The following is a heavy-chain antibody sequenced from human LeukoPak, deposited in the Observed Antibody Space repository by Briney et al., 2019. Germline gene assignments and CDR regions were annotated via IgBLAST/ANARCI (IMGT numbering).Heavy chain of an antibody. V-gene: IGHV3-21*01. J-gene: IGHJ1*01. CDR1: GVTFSDYS. Sequence: GGSLRLTCTASGVTFSDYSMNWVRQAPGKGLEWFSSISRRSRHVYYAGSVKGRFTISRDNAKNSLYLQMNSLRAEDMAVYFCVRDLLGSGATTAYLHHWGQGTLVTVSS. D-gene: IGHD4/OR15-4a*01. CDR3: VRDLLGSGATTAYLHH. CDR2: ISRRSRHV.